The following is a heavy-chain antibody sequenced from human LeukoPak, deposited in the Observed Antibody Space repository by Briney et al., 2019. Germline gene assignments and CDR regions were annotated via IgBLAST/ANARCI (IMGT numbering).Heavy chain of an antibody. D-gene: IGHD3-10*01. CDR3: ARSRNMVRERGHFDY. V-gene: IGHV4-31*03. CDR1: GGSISSSSYY. CDR2: IYYSGST. Sequence: TLSLTCTVSGGSISSSSYYWSWIRQHPGKGLEWIGYIYYSGSTYYNPSLKSRVTISVDTSKNQFSLKLSSVTAADTAVYYCARSRNMVRERGHFDYWGQGTLVTVSS. J-gene: IGHJ4*02.